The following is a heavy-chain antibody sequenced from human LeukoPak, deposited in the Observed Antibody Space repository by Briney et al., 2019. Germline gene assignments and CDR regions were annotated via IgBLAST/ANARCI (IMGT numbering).Heavy chain of an antibody. CDR3: ARGGGVIDY. CDR1: GGSISSYY. V-gene: IGHV4-4*07. Sequence: SETLSLTCTVSGGSISSYYWSWIRQPAGNGLEWIVRLYPSGSPNYTPSLKGRVTMSVDTSKNQFSLKLSSVTAADTAVYYCARGGGVIDYWGQGTLVTVSS. CDR2: LYPSGSP. J-gene: IGHJ4*02. D-gene: IGHD3-16*01.